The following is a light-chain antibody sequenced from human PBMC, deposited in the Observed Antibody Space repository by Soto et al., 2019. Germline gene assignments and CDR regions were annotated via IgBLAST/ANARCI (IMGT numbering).Light chain of an antibody. CDR2: GAF. Sequence: AIQMTQSPSSLSASVGDRVTVTCRASQDIRTDLGWYQHRPGKAPQLLIYGAFRLQSGVPSRFSGSGSGTHFTLTISNLQPEDSATYYCLQDDTSPLTFGGGTKVEIK. J-gene: IGKJ4*01. CDR1: QDIRTD. V-gene: IGKV1-6*01. CDR3: LQDDTSPLT.